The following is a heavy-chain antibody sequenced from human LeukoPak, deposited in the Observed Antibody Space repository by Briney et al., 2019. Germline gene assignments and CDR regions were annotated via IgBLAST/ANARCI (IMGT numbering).Heavy chain of an antibody. CDR1: GFTFSSYW. CDR3: ARDHHCSSTSCYDPSPIYYYYYYMDV. CDR2: IKQDGSEK. Sequence: GGSLRLSCAASGFTFSSYWMSWVRQAPGKGLEWVANIKQDGSEKYYVDSVKGRFTISRDNAKNSLYLQMNSLRAEDKAVYYCARDHHCSSTSCYDPSPIYYYYYYMDVWGKGTTVTISS. D-gene: IGHD2-2*01. J-gene: IGHJ6*03. V-gene: IGHV3-7*01.